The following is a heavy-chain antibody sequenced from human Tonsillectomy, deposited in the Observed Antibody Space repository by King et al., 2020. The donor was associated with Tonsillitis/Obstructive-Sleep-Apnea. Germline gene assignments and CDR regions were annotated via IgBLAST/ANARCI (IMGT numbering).Heavy chain of an antibody. D-gene: IGHD4-11*01. CDR1: GGSISNYY. J-gene: IGHJ3*02. CDR2: IYYSGST. CDR3: ARPQYSNDPDTFDI. V-gene: IGHV4-59*01. Sequence: QLQESGPGLVKPSETLSLTSTVSGGSISNYYWSWIRQPPGKGLEWIGYIYYSGSTNYNPSLKSRVTISVDTSKNQFSLKLSSVTAADTAVYYCARPQYSNDPDTFDIWGQGTMVTVSS.